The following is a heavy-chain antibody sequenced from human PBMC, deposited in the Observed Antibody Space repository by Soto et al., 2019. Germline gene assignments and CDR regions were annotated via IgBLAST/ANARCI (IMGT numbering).Heavy chain of an antibody. CDR2: IYYSGST. CDR1: GGSISSYY. CDR3: ARRYGGNLDY. Sequence: PSETLSLTCTVSGGSISSYYWSWIRQPPGKGLEWIGYIYYSGSTNYNPSLKSRVTISVDTSKNQFSLKLSSVTAADSAVYYCARRYGGNLDYCGQGTLVTVSS. J-gene: IGHJ4*02. V-gene: IGHV4-59*08. D-gene: IGHD1-26*01.